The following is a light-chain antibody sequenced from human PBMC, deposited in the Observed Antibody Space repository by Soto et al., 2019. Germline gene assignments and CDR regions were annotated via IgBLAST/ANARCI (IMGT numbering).Light chain of an antibody. CDR2: GAS. V-gene: IGKV3-15*01. Sequence: EIVLTQSPATLSLSPGERATLSCRASQSVSRYLAWYQQKPGQAPRLLIYGASTRATGFPARFSGSGSGTEFTLTISSLQSEDFAVYYCQQYTNWPLTFGGGTKVDIK. J-gene: IGKJ4*01. CDR1: QSVSRY. CDR3: QQYTNWPLT.